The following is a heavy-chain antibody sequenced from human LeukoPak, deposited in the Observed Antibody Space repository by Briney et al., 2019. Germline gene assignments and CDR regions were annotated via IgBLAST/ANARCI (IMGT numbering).Heavy chain of an antibody. D-gene: IGHD5-18*01. V-gene: IGHV1-69*04. CDR1: GGTFSSYA. Sequence: SVKVSCKASGGTFSSYAISWVRQAPGQGLEWMGRIIPILGIANYAQKFQGRVTITADKSTSTAYMELSSLRSEDTAVYYCARLYSYGFGGDYWGQGTLVTVSS. CDR3: ARLYSYGFGGDY. CDR2: IIPILGIA. J-gene: IGHJ4*02.